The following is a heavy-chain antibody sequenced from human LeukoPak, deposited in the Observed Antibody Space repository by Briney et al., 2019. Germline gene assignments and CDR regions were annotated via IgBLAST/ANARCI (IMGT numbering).Heavy chain of an antibody. V-gene: IGHV3-23*01. J-gene: IGHJ4*02. CDR2: ISGSAGST. Sequence: GGSLRLSCAASGFTFSSYGMSWVRQAPGKGLGWVSAISGSAGSTYYADSVKGRFTISRDNSKNTLYLQMNSLRAEDTAVYYCAKDYSPPNSLLWFGELLGYFDYWGQGTLVTVSS. CDR1: GFTFSSYG. CDR3: AKDYSPPNSLLWFGELLGYFDY. D-gene: IGHD3-10*01.